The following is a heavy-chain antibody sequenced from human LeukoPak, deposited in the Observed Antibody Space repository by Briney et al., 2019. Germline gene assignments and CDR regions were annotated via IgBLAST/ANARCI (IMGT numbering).Heavy chain of an antibody. CDR2: IYNSGST. V-gene: IGHV4-59*01. CDR3: ASSYDTAMVH. J-gene: IGHJ4*02. D-gene: IGHD5-18*01. Sequence: SETLSLTCTVSGDSSSSYYWGWIRQPPGKGLEWIGYIYNSGSTNYNPSLKSRVTISINTSKKQFSLKLSSVTAADTAVYYCASSYDTAMVHWGQGTLVTVSS. CDR1: GDSSSSYY.